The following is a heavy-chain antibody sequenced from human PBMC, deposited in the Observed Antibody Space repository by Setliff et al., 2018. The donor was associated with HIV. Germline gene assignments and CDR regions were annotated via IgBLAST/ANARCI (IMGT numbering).Heavy chain of an antibody. D-gene: IGHD4-4*01. Sequence: LRLSCAASGFTFGDYAMHWVRQAPGKGLEWVAVISYDGSYKYYADSVKGRFTISRDNSKNTLYVQMNSLRADDTAIYYCVRDLTTIVTRKVFDIWGQGTMVTVSS. CDR1: GFTFGDYA. CDR2: ISYDGSYK. J-gene: IGHJ3*02. V-gene: IGHV3-30*04. CDR3: VRDLTTIVTRKVFDI.